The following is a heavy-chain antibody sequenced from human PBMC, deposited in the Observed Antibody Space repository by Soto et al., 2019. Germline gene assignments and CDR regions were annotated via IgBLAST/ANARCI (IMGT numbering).Heavy chain of an antibody. CDR1: GYTFTSYD. V-gene: IGHV1-8*01. CDR2: MNPNSGNT. Sequence: GASVKVSCKASGYTFTSYDINWVRQATGQGLEWMGWMNPNSGNTGYAQKFQGRVTMTRNTSISTAYMELSSLRSEDTAVYYCARVPYYDFWSGSWLDPWGQGTLVTVSS. CDR3: ARVPYYDFWSGSWLDP. D-gene: IGHD3-3*01. J-gene: IGHJ5*02.